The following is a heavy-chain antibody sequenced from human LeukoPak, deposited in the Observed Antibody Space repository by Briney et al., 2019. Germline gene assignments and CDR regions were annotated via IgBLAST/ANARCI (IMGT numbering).Heavy chain of an antibody. Sequence: SETLSLTCTVYGGSFSGYYWSWIRQPPGKGLEWIGEIHHSGTTNYNTSLKSRVTISLDTSKNQFSLKVSSVTAADTAVYYCARGGSYPTGNDYWGQGTLVTASS. D-gene: IGHD1-26*01. V-gene: IGHV4-34*01. CDR1: GGSFSGYY. CDR3: ARGGSYPTGNDY. J-gene: IGHJ4*02. CDR2: IHHSGTT.